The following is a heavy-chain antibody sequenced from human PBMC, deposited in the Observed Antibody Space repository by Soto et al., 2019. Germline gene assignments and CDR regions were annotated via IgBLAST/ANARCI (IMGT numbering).Heavy chain of an antibody. D-gene: IGHD3-16*02. CDR3: ARGYYDYSWGTYRPNDAFDI. CDR2: INPNDGET. J-gene: IGHJ3*02. CDR1: GYNLTNHG. Sequence: AQLMQSGPEVRKPGASVKVSCRASGYNLTNHGISWVRQAPGQGLEWMGWINPNDGETDYVARFQGRVSMSTDASTTTAYLDLRSLRSDDTAVYYCARGYYDYSWGTYRPNDAFDIWGQGTTVTVSS. V-gene: IGHV1-18*04.